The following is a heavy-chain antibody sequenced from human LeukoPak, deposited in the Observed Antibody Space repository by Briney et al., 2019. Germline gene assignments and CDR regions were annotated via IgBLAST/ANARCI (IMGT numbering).Heavy chain of an antibody. V-gene: IGHV3-7*01. J-gene: IGHJ6*02. D-gene: IGHD4-11*01. Sequence: GGSLRLSCAASGFSFSTYWMSWVRQAPGKGLEWVANIKQDGSEKYYVDSVKGRFTISRDNAKNSLYLQMNSLRAEDTAVYYCARDTVTQHYYYGMDVWGQGTTVTVSS. CDR3: ARDTVTQHYYYGMDV. CDR1: GFSFSTYW. CDR2: IKQDGSEK.